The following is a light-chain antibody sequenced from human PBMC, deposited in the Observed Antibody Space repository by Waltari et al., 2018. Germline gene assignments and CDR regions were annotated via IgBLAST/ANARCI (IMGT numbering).Light chain of an antibody. CDR1: SSNIGNNNNY. V-gene: IGLV1-51*01. J-gene: IGLJ1*01. CDR3: GTWDSSLSAYV. Sequence: QSVLTQPPSVSAAPGQKVTISCSGISSNIGNNNNYVSWYQQFPVTAPKLLIHDNNQRPSGIPDRFSASRSGTSATLGITGLQTGDEADYYCGTWDSSLSAYVFGTGTKVTVL. CDR2: DNN.